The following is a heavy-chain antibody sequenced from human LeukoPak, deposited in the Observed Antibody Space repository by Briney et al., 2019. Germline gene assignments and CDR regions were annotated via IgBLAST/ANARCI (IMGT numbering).Heavy chain of an antibody. J-gene: IGHJ4*02. CDR1: GFTFNSYY. D-gene: IGHD3-10*01. V-gene: IGHV3-74*01. Sequence: PGGSLRLSCAASGFTFNSYYMNWVRQAPGKGLVWVSRIKRDGSDTIYADSVKGRFTISRDNAKNTLFLQMNSLRAEDTAVYYCAREDFGVDYWGQGTLVTVSS. CDR3: AREDFGVDY. CDR2: IKRDGSDT.